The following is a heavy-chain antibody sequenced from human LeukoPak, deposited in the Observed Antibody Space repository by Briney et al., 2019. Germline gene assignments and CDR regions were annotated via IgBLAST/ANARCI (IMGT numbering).Heavy chain of an antibody. Sequence: PGGPLRLSCAASGFTLRTFSMNWVRQAPGKGLEWVSSISSGSTYIYYADSVKGRFTISRDSAKNSLYLQMDSLRAEDTAVYFCAKGGYCTTTSCYLDSWGQGTLVTVSS. CDR2: ISSGSTYI. J-gene: IGHJ4*02. CDR3: AKGGYCTTTSCYLDS. V-gene: IGHV3-21*01. CDR1: GFTLRTFS. D-gene: IGHD2-2*01.